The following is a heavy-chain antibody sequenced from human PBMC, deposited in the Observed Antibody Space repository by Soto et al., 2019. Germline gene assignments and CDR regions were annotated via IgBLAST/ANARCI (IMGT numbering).Heavy chain of an antibody. CDR3: ARGGPVTGHDFDY. CDR1: GYTFTNYD. CDR2: MNPNSGST. Sequence: QVQLMQSGAEVKKPGASAKVSCTASGYTFTNYDITWVRQAPGQGLEWMGWMNPNSGSTAYAQKFQGRVTMTRNTSISTAYMELSSLRSEDAAVYYCARGGPVTGHDFDYWGQGTLVALSS. J-gene: IGHJ4*02. D-gene: IGHD6-19*01. V-gene: IGHV1-8*02.